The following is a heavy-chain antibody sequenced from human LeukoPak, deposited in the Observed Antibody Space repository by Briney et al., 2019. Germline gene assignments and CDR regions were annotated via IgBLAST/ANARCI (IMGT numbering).Heavy chain of an antibody. J-gene: IGHJ4*02. CDR2: MSISGDRI. Sequence: PGGSLRLSCAASGFTFSSHAMSWVRQAPGKGLEWVSAMSISGDRILYADSVKGRFTISRDNSKSTLYLQMNSLRAEDTAVYYCARSIAADYFDYWGQGTLVTVSS. CDR1: GFTFSSHA. D-gene: IGHD6-25*01. V-gene: IGHV3-23*01. CDR3: ARSIAADYFDY.